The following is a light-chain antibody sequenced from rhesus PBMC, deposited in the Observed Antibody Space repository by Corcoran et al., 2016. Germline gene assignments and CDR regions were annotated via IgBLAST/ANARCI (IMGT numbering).Light chain of an antibody. CDR2: KAS. J-gene: IGKJ3*01. CDR3: QHAYGPPFT. Sequence: DIQMTQSPSSLSASLGDRVSITCRASKSGNNYLNWYQQKPGKAPQLLICKASLLESGVPSRFSGSGAWTDYNRTISSLQPADLSTYYCQHAYGPPFTFGPETKLEIK. CDR1: KSGNNY. V-gene: IGKV1-74*01.